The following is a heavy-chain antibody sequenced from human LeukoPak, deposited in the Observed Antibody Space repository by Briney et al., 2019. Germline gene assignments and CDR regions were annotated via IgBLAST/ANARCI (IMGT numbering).Heavy chain of an antibody. CDR1: GFDFGSYD. Sequence: PGKSLRLSCAASGFDFGSYDMHWVRQAPGKGLEWVAIIWLGGSATYYGDSVKGRFTVSRDNSNNTLYLQMNSLRAEDTAVYYCARDLNREDFDYWGQGTLVAVSS. CDR2: IWLGGSAT. D-gene: IGHD1-14*01. J-gene: IGHJ4*02. CDR3: ARDLNREDFDY. V-gene: IGHV3-33*01.